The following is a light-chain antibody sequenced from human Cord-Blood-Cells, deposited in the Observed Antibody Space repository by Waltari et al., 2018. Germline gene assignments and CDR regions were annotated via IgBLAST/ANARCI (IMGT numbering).Light chain of an antibody. CDR2: DVS. V-gene: IGLV2-14*01. CDR1: SSEVGGYNY. Sequence: QSALTQPAPVSGSPGQSITISCTGTSSEVGGYNYVSWYQQHPGKAPKLMIYDVSNRPSGVSNRFSGSKSGNTASLTISGLQAEDEADYYCSSYTSSSTVFGGGTKLTVL. CDR3: SSYTSSSTV. J-gene: IGLJ2*01.